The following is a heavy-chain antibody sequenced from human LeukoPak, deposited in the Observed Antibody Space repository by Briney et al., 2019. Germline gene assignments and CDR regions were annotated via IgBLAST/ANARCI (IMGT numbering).Heavy chain of an antibody. D-gene: IGHD5-12*01. CDR1: GFTFSSYA. CDR3: ASDVDIVATSPGTLYYFDY. CDR2: ISYDGSNK. J-gene: IGHJ4*02. Sequence: PPGGSLRLSCAASGFTFSSYAMHWVRQAPGKGLEWVAVISYDGSNKYYADSVKGRFTISRDNSKNTLYLQMNSLRAEDTAVYYCASDVDIVATSPGTLYYFDYWGQGTLVTVSS. V-gene: IGHV3-30*04.